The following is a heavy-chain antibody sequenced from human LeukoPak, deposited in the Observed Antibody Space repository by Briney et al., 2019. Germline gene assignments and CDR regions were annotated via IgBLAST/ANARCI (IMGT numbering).Heavy chain of an antibody. D-gene: IGHD4-17*01. J-gene: IGHJ4*02. CDR3: ARALHYGDYVPGNDELPFVY. V-gene: IGHV1-69*05. CDR1: GGTFSSYA. Sequence: GASVKVSCKASGGTFSSYAISWVRQAPGQGLEWMGRIIPIFGTANYAQKFQGRVTITTDESTCTAYMELSSLRSEDTAVYYCARALHYGDYVPGNDELPFVYWGQGTLVTVCS. CDR2: IIPIFGTA.